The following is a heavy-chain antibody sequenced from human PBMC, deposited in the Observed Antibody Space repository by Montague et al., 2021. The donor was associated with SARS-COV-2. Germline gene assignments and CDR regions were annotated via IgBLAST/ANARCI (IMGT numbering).Heavy chain of an antibody. CDR1: GGSISSSSYY. J-gene: IGHJ3*02. D-gene: IGHD5-12*01. CDR2: IYYSGST. V-gene: IGHV4-39*02. Sequence: SDTLSLTCTVSGGSISSSSYYWGWIRQPPGKGLEWIGSIYYSGSTYYNPSLKSRVTISVDTSKNHFSLKLSSVTAADTAVYYCARRGRKLLPVATTIGGFDIWGQGTMVTVSS. CDR3: ARRGRKLLPVATTIGGFDI.